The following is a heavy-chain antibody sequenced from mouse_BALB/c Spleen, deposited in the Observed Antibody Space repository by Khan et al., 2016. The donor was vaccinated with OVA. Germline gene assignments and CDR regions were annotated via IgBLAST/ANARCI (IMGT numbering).Heavy chain of an antibody. Sequence: EVELVESGGGLVKPGGSLKLSCAASGFTFSSFAMSWVRQTPEKSLEWVATISSAGTYTFYPDSLKGRFTISRDNAKNTLYLQINSLRSEDTAMYYCANGNYGWFAYWGQGTLVTVSA. CDR3: ANGNYGWFAY. J-gene: IGHJ3*01. D-gene: IGHD2-1*01. V-gene: IGHV5-9-1*01. CDR1: GFTFSSFA. CDR2: ISSAGTYT.